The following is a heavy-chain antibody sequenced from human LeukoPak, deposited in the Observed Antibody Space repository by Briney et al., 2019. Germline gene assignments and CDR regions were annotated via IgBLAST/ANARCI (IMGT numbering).Heavy chain of an antibody. D-gene: IGHD5-18*01. CDR3: ARDKGYGYGFFDY. CDR2: FYSGGSS. J-gene: IGHJ4*02. CDR1: GFTVRSIY. Sequence: GGSLRLSCAASGFTVRSIYMTWVRQAPGKGLEWVSSFYSGGSSYYADSVKGRFIISRDSSTDTLYLQMNSLRVEDTAVYFCARDKGYGYGFFDYWGQGTLVTVSS. V-gene: IGHV3-53*01.